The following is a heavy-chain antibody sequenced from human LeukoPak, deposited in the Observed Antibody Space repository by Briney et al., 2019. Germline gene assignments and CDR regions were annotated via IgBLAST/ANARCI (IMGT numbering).Heavy chain of an antibody. CDR2: ISSSGCT. CDR1: GASISSDAHY. V-gene: IGHV4-61*09. Sequence: SETLSLTCTVSGASISSDAHYWNWIRQPAGKEQEWIGHISSSGCTNYNPSLKSRVTISVDTSENQFSLKLSSVTAADTAVYYCARDSREYSTSSFSLVFYYYMDVWGKGTTVTVSS. CDR3: ARDSREYSTSSFSLVFYYYMDV. J-gene: IGHJ6*03. D-gene: IGHD6-6*01.